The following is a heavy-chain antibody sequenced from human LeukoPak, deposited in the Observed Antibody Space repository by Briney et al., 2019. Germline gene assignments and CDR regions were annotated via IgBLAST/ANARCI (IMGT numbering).Heavy chain of an antibody. V-gene: IGHV3-21*01. Sequence: GGSLRLSCAASGFIFNNYWMTWVRQAPGKGLEWVSSISSSSSYIYYADSVKGRFTISRDNAKNTLYLQMNSLRAEDTAVYYCARELSITVTGYMDVWGKGTTVTVSS. D-gene: IGHD4-17*01. CDR3: ARELSITVTGYMDV. CDR2: ISSSSSYI. J-gene: IGHJ6*03. CDR1: GFIFNNYW.